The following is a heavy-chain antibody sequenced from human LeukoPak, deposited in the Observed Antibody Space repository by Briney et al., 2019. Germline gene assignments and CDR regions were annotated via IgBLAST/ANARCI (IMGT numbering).Heavy chain of an antibody. CDR3: ARGLHSSSWPYYYYYYGMDV. CDR2: IYYSGST. V-gene: IGHV4-59*01. Sequence: PSETLSLTCTVSGGSISIYYWSWIRQPPGKGLEWIGYIYYSGSTNYNPSLKSRVTISVDTSKNQFSLKLSSVTAADTAVYYCARGLHSSSWPYYYYYYGMDVWGQGTTVTVSS. D-gene: IGHD6-13*01. J-gene: IGHJ6*02. CDR1: GGSISIYY.